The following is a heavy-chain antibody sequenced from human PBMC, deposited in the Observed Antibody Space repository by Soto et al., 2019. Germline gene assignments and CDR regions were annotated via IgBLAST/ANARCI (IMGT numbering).Heavy chain of an antibody. J-gene: IGHJ4*02. CDR3: ARVHLTTVTTVFDY. D-gene: IGHD4-17*01. CDR2: INHSGST. Sequence: SETLSLTCAVYGGSFSGYYWSWIRQPPGKGLEWIGEINHSGSTNYNPSLKSRVTISVDTSKNQFSLKLSSVTAADTAVYYCARVHLTTVTTVFDYRGQGTLVTVSS. V-gene: IGHV4-34*01. CDR1: GGSFSGYY.